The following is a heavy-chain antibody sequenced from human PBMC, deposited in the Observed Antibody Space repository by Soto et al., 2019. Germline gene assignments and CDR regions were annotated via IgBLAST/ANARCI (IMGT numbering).Heavy chain of an antibody. V-gene: IGHV4-4*07. CDR1: GGDINGYY. CDR2: IYSSGST. D-gene: IGHD3-3*01. Sequence: QVHLQESGPGLVKPSETLSLTCTVSGGDINGYYWTWIRQPAGKGLEWIGRIYSSGSTKYNPSLQSRVTMSLDTSKNQFSLRLTSATAADTAVYYCARGQRFSDWFDPWGQGTLVTVSS. J-gene: IGHJ5*02. CDR3: ARGQRFSDWFDP.